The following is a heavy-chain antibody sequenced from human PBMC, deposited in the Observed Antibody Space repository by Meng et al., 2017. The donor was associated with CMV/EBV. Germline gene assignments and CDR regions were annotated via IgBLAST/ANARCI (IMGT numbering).Heavy chain of an antibody. Sequence: GESLKISCAASGFTFDDYTMHWVRQAPGKGLEWVSLISWDGGSTYYADSVKGRFTISRDNAKNSLYLQMNSLRAEDTAVYYCAREDCSSTSCYTGYYGMDVWGQGTTVTVSS. CDR1: GFTFDDYT. CDR3: AREDCSSTSCYTGYYGMDV. CDR2: ISWDGGST. D-gene: IGHD2-2*02. V-gene: IGHV3-43*01. J-gene: IGHJ6*02.